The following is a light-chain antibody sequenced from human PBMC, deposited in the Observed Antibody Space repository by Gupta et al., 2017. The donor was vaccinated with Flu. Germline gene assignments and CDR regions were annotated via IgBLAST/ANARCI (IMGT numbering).Light chain of an antibody. Sequence: QSALTQPASVSGSPGQSITISCTGTSSDVGGYNYVSWYQQHPGKAPKLMIYEVSSRPSGVSNRFSASKSGNTASLTISGLQAEDEADYYCSSFTSSSTRVFGTGTKVTVL. CDR3: SSFTSSSTRV. CDR1: SSDVGGYNY. V-gene: IGLV2-14*03. J-gene: IGLJ1*01. CDR2: EVS.